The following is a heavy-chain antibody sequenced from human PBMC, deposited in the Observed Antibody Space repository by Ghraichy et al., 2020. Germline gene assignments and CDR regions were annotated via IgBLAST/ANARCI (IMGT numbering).Heavy chain of an antibody. Sequence: SETLSLTCTVSGGSISSGGYYWSWIRQHPGKGLEWIGYIYYSGSTYYNPSLKSRVTISVDTSKNQFSLKLSSVTAADTAVYYCASGRSLVLAADYYYYYGMDVWGQGTTVTVSS. D-gene: IGHD2-2*01. CDR3: ASGRSLVLAADYYYYYGMDV. CDR1: GGSISSGGYY. V-gene: IGHV4-31*03. CDR2: IYYSGST. J-gene: IGHJ6*02.